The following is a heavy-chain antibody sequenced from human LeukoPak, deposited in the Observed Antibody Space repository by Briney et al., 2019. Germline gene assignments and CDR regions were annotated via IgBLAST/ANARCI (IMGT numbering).Heavy chain of an antibody. J-gene: IGHJ4*02. CDR3: ARDHDSSSCPYFDY. D-gene: IGHD6-13*01. V-gene: IGHV3-21*01. Sequence: GGSLRLSCAASGFTFSSYSMNWVRQAPGKGLEWVSSISSSSSYIYYADSVKGRFTISRDNAKNSLYLQMNSLRAEDTAVYYCARDHDSSSCPYFDYWGQGTLVTVSS. CDR2: ISSSSSYI. CDR1: GFTFSSYS.